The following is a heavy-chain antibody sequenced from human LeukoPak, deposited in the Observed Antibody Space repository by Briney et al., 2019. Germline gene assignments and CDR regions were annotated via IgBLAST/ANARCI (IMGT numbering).Heavy chain of an antibody. Sequence: SETLSLTCAAYGGSFSGYYWSWIRQPPGKGLEWIGYIYYSGSTNYNPSLKSRVTISVDTSKNQFSLKLSSVTAADTAVYYCARQGYRYYFDYWGQGTLVTVSS. CDR1: GGSFSGYY. D-gene: IGHD1-1*01. V-gene: IGHV4-59*08. J-gene: IGHJ4*02. CDR2: IYYSGST. CDR3: ARQGYRYYFDY.